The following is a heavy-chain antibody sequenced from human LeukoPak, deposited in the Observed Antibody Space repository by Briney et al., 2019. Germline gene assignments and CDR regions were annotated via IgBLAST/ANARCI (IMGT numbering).Heavy chain of an antibody. CDR2: ISHSGST. V-gene: IGHV4-38-2*01. Sequence: SETLSLTCAVSGYSISSGYYWGWIRQPPGKGLEWIGSISHSGSTFYNPSLKSRVTISVDTSKNQFSLKLSSVNAADTAVYYCARHPDSSGYYIGYWGQGTLVTVSS. CDR3: ARHPDSSGYYIGY. D-gene: IGHD3-22*01. J-gene: IGHJ4*02. CDR1: GYSISSGYY.